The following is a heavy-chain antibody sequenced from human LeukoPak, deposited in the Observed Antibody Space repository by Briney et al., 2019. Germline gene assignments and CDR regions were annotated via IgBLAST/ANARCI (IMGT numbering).Heavy chain of an antibody. CDR2: INPNSGGT. CDR1: GYTFTGYY. D-gene: IGHD6-19*01. J-gene: IGHJ4*02. V-gene: IGHV1-2*06. CDR3: ARDPRIAVAGKYFDY. Sequence: GASVKDSCKAFGYTFTGYYIHWVRQAPGQGLEWMGRINPNSGGTNYVQRFQGRVNMTRDTSISTAYMELSRLRSDDTAVYYCARDPRIAVAGKYFDYWGQGTLVTVSS.